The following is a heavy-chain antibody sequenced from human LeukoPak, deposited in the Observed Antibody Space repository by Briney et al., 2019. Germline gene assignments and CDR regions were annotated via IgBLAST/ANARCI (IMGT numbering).Heavy chain of an antibody. Sequence: SVKVSCKASGGTFSSHAITWVRQAPGQGLEWMGGIIPLFGTANYAQKFQGRVTITADEYTNTAYMELSSLRSDDAAVYFCAGMPRLGDAKFFDYWGQGTLVTVSS. J-gene: IGHJ4*02. CDR1: GGTFSSHA. CDR3: AGMPRLGDAKFFDY. V-gene: IGHV1-69*13. D-gene: IGHD2-21*02. CDR2: IIPLFGTA.